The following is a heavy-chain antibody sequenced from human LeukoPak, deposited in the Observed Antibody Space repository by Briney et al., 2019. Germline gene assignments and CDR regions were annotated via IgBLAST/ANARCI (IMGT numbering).Heavy chain of an antibody. CDR3: ARRSITSFDY. CDR2: ISSTGSTI. D-gene: IGHD5-12*01. CDR1: GFTFRSYS. Sequence: GGSLRLSCAASGFTFRSYSMNWVRQAPGKGLEWVSYISSTGSTIYYAGSVKGRFTISRDNAKNSLYLQMNSLRAEDTAVYYCARRSITSFDYWGQGTLVTVSS. J-gene: IGHJ4*02. V-gene: IGHV3-48*04.